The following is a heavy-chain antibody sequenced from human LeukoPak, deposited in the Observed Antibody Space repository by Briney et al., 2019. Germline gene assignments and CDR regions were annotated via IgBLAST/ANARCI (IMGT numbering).Heavy chain of an antibody. Sequence: SETLSLTCTVSGGSISSYYWSWIRQPAGKGLEWIGRIYTSVSTNYNPSLKSRVTMSVDTSKNQFSLKLSSVTAADTAVYYCARDFLEEWLIDYWGQGTLVTVSS. CDR2: IYTSVST. CDR3: ARDFLEEWLIDY. D-gene: IGHD5-12*01. V-gene: IGHV4-4*07. J-gene: IGHJ4*02. CDR1: GGSISSYY.